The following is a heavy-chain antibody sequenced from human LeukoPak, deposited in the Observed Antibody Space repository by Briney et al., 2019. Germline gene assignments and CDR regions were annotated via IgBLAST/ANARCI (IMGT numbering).Heavy chain of an antibody. V-gene: IGHV1-2*02. Sequence: ASVKASCKASGYTFIGYYIHWVRQAPGQGLERMGWIKPSSGGTNYAQKFQGRVTMTRDTSISTAYMELSRLGSDDTAVYYCARDLKVRGPVDYWGQGSLVTVSS. D-gene: IGHD3-10*01. CDR2: IKPSSGGT. CDR1: GYTFIGYY. J-gene: IGHJ4*02. CDR3: ARDLKVRGPVDY.